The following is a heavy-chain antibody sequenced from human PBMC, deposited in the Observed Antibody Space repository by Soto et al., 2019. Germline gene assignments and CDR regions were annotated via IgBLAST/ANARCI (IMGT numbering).Heavy chain of an antibody. CDR2: ISSNGDST. Sequence: GGSLRLSCSASGFTFSSYAMHWVRQAPGKGLEYVSAISSNGDSTYYADSVKGRFTISRDNSKNPLYLQMSSLRTEDTAVYYCAKANTAMPQYYYGMDVWGQGTTVTVSS. V-gene: IGHV3-64D*06. J-gene: IGHJ6*02. CDR3: AKANTAMPQYYYGMDV. CDR1: GFTFSSYA. D-gene: IGHD5-18*01.